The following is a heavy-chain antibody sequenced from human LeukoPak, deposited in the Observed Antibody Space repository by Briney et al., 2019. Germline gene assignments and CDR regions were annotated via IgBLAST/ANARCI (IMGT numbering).Heavy chain of an antibody. CDR3: ARSTAVAATGYYYYYMDV. Sequence: ASLKVSCKASGGTFSSYAISWVRQAPGQGLEWMGGIITIFGTANYAQKFQGRVTITTDESTSTAYMELSSLRSEDTAVYYCARSTAVAATGYYYYYMDVWGKGTTVTVSS. D-gene: IGHD6-19*01. J-gene: IGHJ6*03. CDR2: IITIFGTA. CDR1: GGTFSSYA. V-gene: IGHV1-69*05.